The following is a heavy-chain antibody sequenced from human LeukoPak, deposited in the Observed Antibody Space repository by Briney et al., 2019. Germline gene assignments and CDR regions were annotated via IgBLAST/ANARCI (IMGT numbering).Heavy chain of an antibody. V-gene: IGHV1-3*01. CDR1: GYTFTSYA. D-gene: IGHD6-13*01. CDR2: INAGNGNT. CDR3: ARLAGFLGSSWFLGAFDI. Sequence: GASVKVSCKASGYTFTSYAMHWVRQAPGQRLEWMGWINAGNGNTKYSQKLQGRVTMTTDTSTSTAYMELRSLRSDDTAVYYCARLAGFLGSSWFLGAFDIWGQGTMVTVSS. J-gene: IGHJ3*02.